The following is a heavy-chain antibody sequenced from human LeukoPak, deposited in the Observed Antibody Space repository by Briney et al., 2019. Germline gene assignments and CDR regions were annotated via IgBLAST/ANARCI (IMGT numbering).Heavy chain of an antibody. J-gene: IGHJ6*02. V-gene: IGHV1-18*01. CDR3: ARAGYYDFWSGSPYYYYGMDV. CDR1: GYTFTSYG. D-gene: IGHD3-3*01. CDR2: ISAYNDNT. Sequence: ASVKVSCKASGYTFTSYGISWVRQAPGQGLEWMAWISAYNDNTKYAQNLQGRVTMTTDTSTSTAYMELRSLRSDDTAVYYCARAGYYDFWSGSPYYYYGMDVWGQGTTVTVSS.